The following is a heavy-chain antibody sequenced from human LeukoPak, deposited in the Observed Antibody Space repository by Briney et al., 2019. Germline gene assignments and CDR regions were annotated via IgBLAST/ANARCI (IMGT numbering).Heavy chain of an antibody. J-gene: IGHJ3*02. CDR2: IYYSGST. Sequence: SQTLSLTCTVSGVAISSYYCSWIRQPPGKGLEWIGYIYYSGSTNYNPSLKSRVTISVDTSKNQCSLKLSSVTAADTAVYYCARDGVRGAFDIWGQGTMVTVSS. V-gene: IGHV4-59*01. CDR3: ARDGVRGAFDI. D-gene: IGHD3-10*01. CDR1: GVAISSYY.